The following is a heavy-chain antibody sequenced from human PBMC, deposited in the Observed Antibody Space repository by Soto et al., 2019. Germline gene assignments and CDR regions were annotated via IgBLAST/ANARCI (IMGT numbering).Heavy chain of an antibody. Sequence: SETLSLTCAVYGGSFSGYYWSWIRQPPGKGLEWIGEINHSGGTNYNPSLKSRVTISVDTSKNQFSLKLSSVTAADTAVYYCARGSYDFWSGYYSITNYYYYYYMDVWGKGTTVTVSS. CDR3: ARGSYDFWSGYYSITNYYYYYYMDV. V-gene: IGHV4-34*01. J-gene: IGHJ6*03. CDR1: GGSFSGYY. D-gene: IGHD3-3*01. CDR2: INHSGGT.